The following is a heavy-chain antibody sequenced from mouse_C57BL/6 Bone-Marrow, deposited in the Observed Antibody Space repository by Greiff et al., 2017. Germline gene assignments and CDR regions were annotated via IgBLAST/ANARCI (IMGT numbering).Heavy chain of an antibody. V-gene: IGHV1-18*01. Sequence: EVQLQQSGPELVKPGASVKIPCKASGYTFTDYNMDWVKQSHGKSLEWIGDINPNNGGTIYNQKCKGKATLTVDKSSSTSYMELRSLTSEDTAVYYCARGDPIYYDYDGGVCYAMDYWGQGTSVTVSS. CDR1: GYTFTDYN. J-gene: IGHJ4*01. D-gene: IGHD2-4*01. CDR2: INPNNGGT. CDR3: ARGDPIYYDYDGGVCYAMDY.